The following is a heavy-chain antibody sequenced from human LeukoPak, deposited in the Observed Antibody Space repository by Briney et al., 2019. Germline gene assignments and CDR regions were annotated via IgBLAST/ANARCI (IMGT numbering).Heavy chain of an antibody. CDR1: GYDFTKYA. V-gene: IGHV1-3*03. CDR2: IDAGNGRT. D-gene: IGHD6-25*01. CDR3: ASKYSSVVQAAFDI. J-gene: IGHJ3*02. Sequence: VASVKVSCKASGYDFTKYAVQWVRQAPGQRLEWMGWIDAGNGRTKYSQDFQGRVTITRDTSARIAYMELSSLTSDDMSVYYCASKYSSVVQAAFDIWGQGTMVTVSS.